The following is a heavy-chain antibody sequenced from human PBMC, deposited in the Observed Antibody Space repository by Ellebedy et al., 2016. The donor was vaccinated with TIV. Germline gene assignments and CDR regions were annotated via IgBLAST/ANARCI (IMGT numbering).Heavy chain of an antibody. V-gene: IGHV1-2*04. CDR2: INPNSGGT. CDR1: GYTFTGYY. J-gene: IGHJ4*02. D-gene: IGHD7-27*01. CDR3: ARTGDPGTGFDY. Sequence: ASVKVSXKASGYTFTGYYMHWVRQAPGQGLEWMGWINPNSGGTNYAQKFQGWVTMTRDTSISTAYMELSRLRSDDTAVYYCARTGDPGTGFDYWGQGTLVTVSS.